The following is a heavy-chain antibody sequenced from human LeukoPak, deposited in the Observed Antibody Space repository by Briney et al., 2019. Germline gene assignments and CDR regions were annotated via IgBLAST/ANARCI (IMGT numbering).Heavy chain of an antibody. Sequence: ASVKVSCKASGYTFTSYGIIWVRQAPGQGLEWMGGIIPIFGTANYAQTFQGRVTITADKSTSTAYMELSSLRSEDTAVYYCASWKGEMATIDYWGQGTLVTVSS. CDR1: GYTFTSYG. CDR3: ASWKGEMATIDY. D-gene: IGHD5-24*01. CDR2: IIPIFGTA. J-gene: IGHJ4*02. V-gene: IGHV1-69*06.